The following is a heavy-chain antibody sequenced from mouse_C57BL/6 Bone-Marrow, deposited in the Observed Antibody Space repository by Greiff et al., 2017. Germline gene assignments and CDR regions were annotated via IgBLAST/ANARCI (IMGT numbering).Heavy chain of an antibody. V-gene: IGHV5-6*02. CDR1: GFTFSSYG. CDR3: ARRYYYGSWYAMDY. J-gene: IGHJ4*01. CDR2: ISSGGSYT. D-gene: IGHD1-1*01. Sequence: EVKLVESGGDLVKPGGSLKLSCAASGFTFSSYGMSWVRQTPDKRLEWVATISSGGSYTYYPDSVKGRFTISRDNAKNTLYLQMSSLKSEDTAMYYCARRYYYGSWYAMDYWGQGTSVTVSS.